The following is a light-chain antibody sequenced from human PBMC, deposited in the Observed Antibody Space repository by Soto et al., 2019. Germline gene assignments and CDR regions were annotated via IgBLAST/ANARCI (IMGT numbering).Light chain of an antibody. CDR1: SSNIGAGYD. CDR2: GNS. V-gene: IGLV1-40*01. J-gene: IGLJ2*01. CDR3: QSYDSSLSGSV. Sequence: QSVLTQPPSVSGAPGQRVTISCTGSSSNIGAGYDVHWYQQLPGTAPKLLIYGNSNRPSGVPDRFSGSKSGTSASLAITGLQAEDEVDHYCQSYDSSLSGSVFGGGTTLTVL.